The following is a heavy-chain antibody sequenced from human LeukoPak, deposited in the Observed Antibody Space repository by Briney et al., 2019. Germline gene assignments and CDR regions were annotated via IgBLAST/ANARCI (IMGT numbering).Heavy chain of an antibody. J-gene: IGHJ3*02. V-gene: IGHV1-58*01. Sequence: ASVKVSCKASGFTFTSSAVQWVRQARGQRLEWMGWIVVGSGNTNYTQKFQERVTITRDMSTSTAYMELSSLRSEDTAVYYCAAGRVRGSTWLFDIWGQGTMDTVSS. CDR1: GFTFTSSA. D-gene: IGHD1-26*01. CDR3: AAGRVRGSTWLFDI. CDR2: IVVGSGNT.